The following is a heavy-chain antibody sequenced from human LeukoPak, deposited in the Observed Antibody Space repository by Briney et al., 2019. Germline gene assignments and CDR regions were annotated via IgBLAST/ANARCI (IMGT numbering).Heavy chain of an antibody. CDR3: ARDLYRDCSSTSCYDFDY. V-gene: IGHV3-11*01. CDR2: ISSSGSTI. J-gene: IGHJ4*02. Sequence: GGSLRLSCAASGFTFSDYYMSWIRQAPGKGLEWVSYISSSGSTIYYADSVKGRFTISRDNAKNSLYLQMNSLRAEDTAVYYCARDLYRDCSSTSCYDFDYWGQGTLVTVSS. D-gene: IGHD2-2*01. CDR1: GFTFSDYY.